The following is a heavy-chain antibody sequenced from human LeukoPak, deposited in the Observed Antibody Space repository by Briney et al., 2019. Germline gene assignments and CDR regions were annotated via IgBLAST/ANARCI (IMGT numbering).Heavy chain of an antibody. J-gene: IGHJ4*02. CDR3: ARAAPTRTLIGSGADY. CDR1: GFTFSNYN. Sequence: PGGSLRLSCAASGFTFSNYNMNWVRQAPGKGLEWVSSISSSSTYIYYADSVRGRFTVSRDNAKNSLYLQMNSLRAEDTAVYYCARAAPTRTLIGSGADYWGQGTLVTVSS. CDR2: ISSSSTYI. D-gene: IGHD3-22*01. V-gene: IGHV3-21*01.